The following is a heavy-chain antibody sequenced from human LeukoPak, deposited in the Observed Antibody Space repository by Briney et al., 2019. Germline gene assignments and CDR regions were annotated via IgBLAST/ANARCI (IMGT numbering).Heavy chain of an antibody. CDR2: INPSGGST. D-gene: IGHD3-3*01. Sequence: ASVKVSCKASGYTFTSYYMHWVRQAPGQGLEWMGIINPSGGSTSYAQKFQGRVTMTRDTSSSTVYMELSSLSSEDTAVYYCARSLRVDNWFDPWGQGTLVTVSS. J-gene: IGHJ5*02. CDR1: GYTFTSYY. CDR3: ARSLRVDNWFDP. V-gene: IGHV1-46*01.